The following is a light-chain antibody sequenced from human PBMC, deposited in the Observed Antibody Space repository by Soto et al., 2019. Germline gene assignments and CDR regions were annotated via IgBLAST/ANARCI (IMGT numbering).Light chain of an antibody. CDR3: QQYNDWPPMYT. CDR2: GAS. CDR1: QNVNSN. V-gene: IGKV3-15*01. J-gene: IGKJ2*01. Sequence: EIVMTQSPATLSMSPGERATLSCRATQNVNSNLAWYQHRPGQAPRLLIYGASIRPTGIPARFSGSGSGTEFTLTIDGLQSEDFAVYYCQQYNDWPPMYTFGQGTKLEIK.